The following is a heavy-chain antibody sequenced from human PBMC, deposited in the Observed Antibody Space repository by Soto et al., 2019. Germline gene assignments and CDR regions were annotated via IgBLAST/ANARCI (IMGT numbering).Heavy chain of an antibody. J-gene: IGHJ6*02. CDR1: GGSLSSRGYY. V-gene: IGHV4-31*03. CDR3: ARDLWGYCGTDCYPLDV. CDR2: IYYSGTT. Sequence: SETLSLTCSVSGGSLSSRGYYWSWIRQHPGKDLEWIGYIYYSGTTSFNPSLRSRVTISADTSQNQFSLKLSSVTAADTAVYYCARDLWGYCGTDCYPLDVWGQGTTVT. D-gene: IGHD2-21*02.